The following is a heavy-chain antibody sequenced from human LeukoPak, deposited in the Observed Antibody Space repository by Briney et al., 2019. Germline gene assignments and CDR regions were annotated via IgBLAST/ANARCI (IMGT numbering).Heavy chain of an antibody. J-gene: IGHJ6*03. CDR2: ITYDGSNK. V-gene: IGHV3-30*09. CDR3: ARGRKIVGAGYYMDV. CDR1: GFTFSSYV. Sequence: GGSLRLSCAASGFTFSSYVMHWVRQAPGKGLEWVAVITYDGSNKYYTDSVKGRFAISRDNAKNSLYLQMNSLRAEDTAVYYCARGRKIVGAGYYMDVWGKGTTVTVSS. D-gene: IGHD1-26*01.